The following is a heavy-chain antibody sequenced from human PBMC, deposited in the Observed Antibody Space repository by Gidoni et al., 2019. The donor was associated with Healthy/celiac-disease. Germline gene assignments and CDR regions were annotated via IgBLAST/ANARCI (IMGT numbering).Heavy chain of an antibody. Sequence: QLQLQESGPGLVKLSETMSLTCTVSGGSISSSSYYWGWIRQPPGKGLEWIGSIYYSGSTYYNPSLKSRVTISVDTSKNQFSLKLSSGTAADTAVYYCAREFYGLGWFDPWGQGTLVTVSS. J-gene: IGHJ5*02. D-gene: IGHD7-27*01. V-gene: IGHV4-39*07. CDR1: GGSISSSSYY. CDR2: IYYSGST. CDR3: AREFYGLGWFDP.